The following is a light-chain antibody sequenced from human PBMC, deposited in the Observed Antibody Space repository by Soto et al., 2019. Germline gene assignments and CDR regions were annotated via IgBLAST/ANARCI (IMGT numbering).Light chain of an antibody. V-gene: IGKV1-39*01. J-gene: IGKJ4*02. CDR1: QSISSY. CDR3: QQSYSTPLT. Sequence: DIPMTQSPSSLSASVGDRVTITCRASQSISSYLNWYQQKPGKAPKLLIYAASSLQSGVPSRFSGSRSGTDFTLTISSLQPEDVATYYCQQSYSTPLTFGGGTKVEIK. CDR2: AAS.